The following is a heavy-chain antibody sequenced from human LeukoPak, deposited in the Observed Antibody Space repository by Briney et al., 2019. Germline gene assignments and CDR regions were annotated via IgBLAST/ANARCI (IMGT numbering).Heavy chain of an antibody. D-gene: IGHD2-2*01. CDR3: ARARGSVVVPAAASHYYGMDV. Sequence: PGRSLRLSCAASGFTFSSYAMHWVRQAPGKGLEWVAVISYDGSNKYYADSVKGRFTVSRDNSKNTLYLQMNSLRAEDTAVYYCARARGSVVVPAAASHYYGMDVWGQGTTVTVSS. J-gene: IGHJ6*02. V-gene: IGHV3-30*04. CDR2: ISYDGSNK. CDR1: GFTFSSYA.